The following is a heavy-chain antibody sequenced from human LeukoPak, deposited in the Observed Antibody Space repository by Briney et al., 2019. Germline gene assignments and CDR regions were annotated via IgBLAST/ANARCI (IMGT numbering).Heavy chain of an antibody. Sequence: GGSLRLSCAASGFTFSSYAMSWVRQAPGKGLEWVSAISGSGGSTYYADSVKGRFTISRDNSKNTLYLQMDSLRAEDTAVYYCAKGTYYYDSSGYYYPDYWGQGTLVTVSS. CDR2: ISGSGGST. J-gene: IGHJ4*02. V-gene: IGHV3-23*01. D-gene: IGHD3-22*01. CDR3: AKGTYYYDSSGYYYPDY. CDR1: GFTFSSYA.